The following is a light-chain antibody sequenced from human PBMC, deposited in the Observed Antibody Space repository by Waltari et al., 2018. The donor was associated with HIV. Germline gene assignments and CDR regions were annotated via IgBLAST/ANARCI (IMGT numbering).Light chain of an antibody. Sequence: IVMTQSPDSLAVSLGERATINCKSSRSVFYSSNNKNYLAWYQQKSGQPPKLLIYWASTRESGVPDRFSGSGSGTDFTLTISSLQAEDVAVYYCQQYYTTPYTFGQGTKLEIK. V-gene: IGKV4-1*01. CDR2: WAS. CDR1: RSVFYSSNNKNY. J-gene: IGKJ2*01. CDR3: QQYYTTPYT.